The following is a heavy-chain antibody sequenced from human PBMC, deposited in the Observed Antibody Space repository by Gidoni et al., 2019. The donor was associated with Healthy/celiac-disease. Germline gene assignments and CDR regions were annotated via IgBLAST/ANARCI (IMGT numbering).Heavy chain of an antibody. CDR2: ISNDGSNK. J-gene: IGHJ4*02. V-gene: IGHV3-30*04. Sequence: QVQLVESGGGVVQPGRSLRLSWAASGFTFSSYAMHWVRQAPGKGLGWVAVISNDGSNKYYADSVKGRFTISRDNSKNTLYLQINSLRAEDTAVYYCITMIVVVSFDYWGQGTLVTVSS. CDR3: ITMIVVVSFDY. CDR1: GFTFSSYA. D-gene: IGHD3-22*01.